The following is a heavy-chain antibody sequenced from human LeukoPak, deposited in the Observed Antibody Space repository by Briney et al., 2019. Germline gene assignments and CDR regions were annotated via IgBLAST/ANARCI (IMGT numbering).Heavy chain of an antibody. CDR2: NGGST. CDR1: GFTFSSYA. J-gene: IGHJ3*02. CDR3: ARDNSIAARRPLSAFDI. V-gene: IGHV3-23*01. Sequence: LAGGSLRLSCAASGFTFSSYAMGNGGSTYYAASVKGRFTISRDNSKNTLYLQMNSLRAEDTAVYYCARDNSIAARRPLSAFDIWGQGTIVTVSS. D-gene: IGHD6-6*01.